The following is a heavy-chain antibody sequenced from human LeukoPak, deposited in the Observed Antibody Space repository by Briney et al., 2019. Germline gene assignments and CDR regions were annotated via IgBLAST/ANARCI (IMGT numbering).Heavy chain of an antibody. Sequence: GGSLRLSCAASGFMFSDYWMTWVRQAPGKGLERVANIKEDGTEKYYVDSVKGRFTISRDNAKNSLYLQMNSLRAEDTAVYYCARDLSTMVRGVTYNDYWGQGTLVTVSS. CDR1: GFMFSDYW. CDR3: ARDLSTMVRGVTYNDY. V-gene: IGHV3-7*01. CDR2: IKEDGTEK. J-gene: IGHJ4*02. D-gene: IGHD3-10*01.